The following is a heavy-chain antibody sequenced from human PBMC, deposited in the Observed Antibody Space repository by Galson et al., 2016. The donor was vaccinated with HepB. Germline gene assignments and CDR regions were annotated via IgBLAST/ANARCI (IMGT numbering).Heavy chain of an antibody. D-gene: IGHD1-26*01. Sequence: SLRLSCAVSGFTFSTYSMNWVRQAPGKGLEWVSFISGSSSTIYYADSVKGRFTISRDNAKNSLYLQMNSLSDEDTAVYYCARGRGGTTLLFDYWGQGSLVTVSS. CDR1: GFTFSTYS. V-gene: IGHV3-48*02. CDR3: ARGRGGTTLLFDY. CDR2: ISGSSSTI. J-gene: IGHJ4*02.